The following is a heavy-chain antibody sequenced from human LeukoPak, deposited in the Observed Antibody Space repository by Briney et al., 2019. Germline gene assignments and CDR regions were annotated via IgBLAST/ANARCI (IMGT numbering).Heavy chain of an antibody. CDR3: AREWAY. Sequence: GGSLRLSCAASGFTVSSNYMSWVRQAPGKGLEWVSVIHTGGSTYYADSVKGRFTISRDTSNNTLYLQMNSLRAEDTAVYYCAREWAYWGQGTLVTVSS. CDR1: GFTVSSNY. J-gene: IGHJ4*02. CDR2: IHTGGST. D-gene: IGHD1-26*01. V-gene: IGHV3-53*01.